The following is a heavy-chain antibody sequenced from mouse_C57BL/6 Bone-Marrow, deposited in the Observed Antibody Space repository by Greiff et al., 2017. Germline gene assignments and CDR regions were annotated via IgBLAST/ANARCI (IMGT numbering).Heavy chain of an antibody. V-gene: IGHV5-6*02. J-gene: IGHJ2*01. CDR1: GFTFSSYG. D-gene: IGHD2-1*01. CDR2: ISSGGSYT. CDR3: ARRRNYEDY. Sequence: EVKLVESGGDLVKPGGSLKLSCAASGFTFSSYGMSWVRQTPDKRLEWVATISSGGSYTYYPDSVKGRFTISRDNAKNTLYLQMSSLQSEDTAMYYCARRRNYEDYWGQGTTLTVTS.